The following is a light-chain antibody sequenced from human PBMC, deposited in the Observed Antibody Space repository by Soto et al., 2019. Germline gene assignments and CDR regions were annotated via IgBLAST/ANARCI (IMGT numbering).Light chain of an antibody. Sequence: EIVMTQSPATLSVSPGERATLPCRASQSVSSNLAWYQQKPGQTPRLLIYDASNRATGIPAMFSGSRSGTDFTITISSLDPEDFAVYYCQQRSNWPLITFGQGTKGDI. J-gene: IGKJ1*01. V-gene: IGKV3-11*01. CDR3: QQRSNWPLIT. CDR1: QSVSSN. CDR2: DAS.